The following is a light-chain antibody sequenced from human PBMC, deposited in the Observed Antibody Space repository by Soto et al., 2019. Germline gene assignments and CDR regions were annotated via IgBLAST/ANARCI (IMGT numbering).Light chain of an antibody. J-gene: IGKJ2*01. CDR1: QNIRSH. V-gene: IGKV3-11*01. CDR3: QQYDKWPPSNT. CDR2: GAS. Sequence: EIVLTQSPATLSLSPGERATLSCKASQNIRSHLAWYLQKPGQPPRLLIFGASNRATGIPARFSGSGSGTDFTLTISSLEPEDFAVYYCQQYDKWPPSNTFGQGTKLEIK.